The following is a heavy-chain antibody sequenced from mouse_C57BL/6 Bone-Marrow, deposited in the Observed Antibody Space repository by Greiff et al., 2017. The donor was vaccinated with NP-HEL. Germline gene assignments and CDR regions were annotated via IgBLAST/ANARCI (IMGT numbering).Heavy chain of an antibody. CDR1: GFTFSDFY. V-gene: IGHV7-1*01. D-gene: IGHD4-1*01. CDR2: SRNKANDYTT. CDR3: ARDASENWDDWYFDV. Sequence: EVQGVESGGGLVQSGRSLRLSCATSGFTFSDFYMEWVRQAPGKGLEWIAASRNKANDYTTEYSASVKGRFIVSRDTSQSILYLQMNALRAEDTAIYYCARDASENWDDWYFDVWGTGTTVTVSS. J-gene: IGHJ1*03.